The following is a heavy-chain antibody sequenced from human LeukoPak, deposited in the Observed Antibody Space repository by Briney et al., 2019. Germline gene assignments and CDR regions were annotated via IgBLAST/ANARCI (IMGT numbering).Heavy chain of an antibody. CDR3: ARPYGDYYYYYMDV. J-gene: IGHJ6*03. CDR1: GYTFTGYY. D-gene: IGHD3-10*01. Sequence: ASVKVSCKASGYTFTGYYMHWVRQAPGQGLEWMGWINPNSGGTNYAQKFQGRVTMTRDTSISTAYMELSRLRSDDTAVYYCARPYGDYYYYYMDVWGKGTTVTVSS. CDR2: INPNSGGT. V-gene: IGHV1-2*02.